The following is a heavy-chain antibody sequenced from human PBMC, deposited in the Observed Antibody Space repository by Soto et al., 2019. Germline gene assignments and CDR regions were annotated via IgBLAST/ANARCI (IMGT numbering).Heavy chain of an antibody. V-gene: IGHV4-39*01. D-gene: IGHD6-25*01. J-gene: IGHJ5*02. CDR2: IYFTGNT. CDR3: AGQTFTIAAASYGRSNWFDP. Sequence: SETLSLTCSASGGSITSSSHFWGWVRQPPGKGLEWIGTIYFTGNTYYTPSLKSRLTMSIDTSKNEFSLRLNSVAAADTAVYYCAGQTFTIAAASYGRSNWFDPWGPVTLVTFSS. CDR1: GGSITSSSHF.